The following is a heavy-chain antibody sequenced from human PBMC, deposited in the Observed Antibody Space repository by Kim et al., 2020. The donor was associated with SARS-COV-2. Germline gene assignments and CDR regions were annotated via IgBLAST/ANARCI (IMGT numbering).Heavy chain of an antibody. J-gene: IGHJ4*02. CDR3: ARGQGLNSSSWYLDY. Sequence: PALKSRVTISVDTAKNQFSLKLSSVTAADTAVYYCARGQGLNSSSWYLDYWGQGTLVTVSS. V-gene: IGHV4-34*01. D-gene: IGHD6-13*01.